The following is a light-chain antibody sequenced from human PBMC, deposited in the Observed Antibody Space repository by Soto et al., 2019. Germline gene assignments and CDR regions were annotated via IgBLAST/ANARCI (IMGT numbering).Light chain of an antibody. CDR3: QQYYSTPRLT. CDR1: QSVLYSSNNKNY. CDR2: WAS. V-gene: IGKV4-1*01. Sequence: DIVMTQSPDSLAVSLGERATINCKSSQSVLYSSNNKNYLAWYQQKPGQPPKLLISWASTRESGVPDRFSGSGSGTDFTLTISSLQAGDVAVYYCQQYYSTPRLTFGGGTKVEIK. J-gene: IGKJ4*01.